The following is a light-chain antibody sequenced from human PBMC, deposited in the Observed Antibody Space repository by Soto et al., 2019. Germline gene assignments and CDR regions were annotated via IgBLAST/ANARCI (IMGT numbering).Light chain of an antibody. CDR3: QEYKNWPQT. Sequence: EIVMTQSPATLSMSPGERATISCRASESVSSNLAWYPQKPGKAPRILIYGASTRATGIPAWFSGSGSRTEFTLTISSLQSEDFVVYYCQEYKNWPQTFGQGTKVKIK. CDR2: GAS. J-gene: IGKJ1*01. V-gene: IGKV3-15*01. CDR1: ESVSSN.